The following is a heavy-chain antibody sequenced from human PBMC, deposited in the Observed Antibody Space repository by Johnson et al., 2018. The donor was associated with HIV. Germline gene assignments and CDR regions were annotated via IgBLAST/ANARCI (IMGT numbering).Heavy chain of an antibody. CDR1: GFTFSSYD. V-gene: IGHV3-13*01. D-gene: IGHD1-26*01. J-gene: IGHJ3*02. CDR2: IGTAGDT. CDR3: AKDIEWELQNDAFDI. Sequence: VQLVESGGGVVQPGRSLRLSCAASGFTFSSYDMHWVRQATGKGLEWVSAIGTAGDTYYPGSVKGRFTISRENAKNSLYLQMNSLRAEDTALYYCAKDIEWELQNDAFDIWGQGTMVTVSS.